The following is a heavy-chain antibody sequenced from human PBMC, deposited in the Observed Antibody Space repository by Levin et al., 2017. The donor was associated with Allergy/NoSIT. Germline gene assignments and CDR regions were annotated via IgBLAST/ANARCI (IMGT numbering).Heavy chain of an antibody. J-gene: IGHJ6*03. V-gene: IGHV1-46*01. CDR1: GYTFTSYY. Sequence: ASVKVSCKASGYTFTSYYMHWVRQAPGQGLEWMGIINPSGGSTSYAQKFQGRVTMTRDTSTRTVYMELSSLRSEDTAVYYCARDAYCGGDCYSGDYYYYMDVWGKGTTVTVSS. CDR2: INPSGGST. CDR3: ARDAYCGGDCYSGDYYYYMDV. D-gene: IGHD2-21*02.